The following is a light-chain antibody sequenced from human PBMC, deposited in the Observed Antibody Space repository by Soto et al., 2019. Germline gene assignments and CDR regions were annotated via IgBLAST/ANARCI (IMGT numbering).Light chain of an antibody. Sequence: EIVMTQSPDTLSVSPGERATLSCRASQNVRGNLAWYQQKPGQAPRLLIYGASTRATGIPARFSGGGSGTEFTLTISSLQSEDFAVYYCQQYTNWPSFTFGPGTKVDIK. J-gene: IGKJ3*01. CDR2: GAS. CDR1: QNVRGN. V-gene: IGKV3-15*01. CDR3: QQYTNWPSFT.